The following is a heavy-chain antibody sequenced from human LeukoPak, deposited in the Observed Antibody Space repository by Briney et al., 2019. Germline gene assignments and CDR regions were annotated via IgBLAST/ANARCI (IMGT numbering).Heavy chain of an antibody. Sequence: ASVKVSCKASGYTFTSYGISWVRQAPGQGLEWMGWISAYNGKTNYAQKLQGRVTMTTDTSTSTAYMELRSLSSDDTAVYYCARATYSSSWYPNDDAFDIWGQGTMVTVSS. CDR1: GYTFTSYG. J-gene: IGHJ3*02. CDR2: ISAYNGKT. V-gene: IGHV1-18*01. CDR3: ARATYSSSWYPNDDAFDI. D-gene: IGHD6-13*01.